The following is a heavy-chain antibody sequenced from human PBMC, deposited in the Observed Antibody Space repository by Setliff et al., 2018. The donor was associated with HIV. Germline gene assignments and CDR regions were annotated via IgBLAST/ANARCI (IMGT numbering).Heavy chain of an antibody. V-gene: IGHV5-51*01. CDR2: IYPGDSDT. D-gene: IGHD2-21*01. CDR3: ARRDGRSMNAFQI. Sequence: PGESLKISCKASAYTFTNYWIAWVRQTPGKGLEWMGIIYPGDSDTRYRPSFQNQITISADKSIATAYLQLNNLKASDTATYYCARRDGRSMNAFQIWGPGTMVTVS. CDR1: AYTFTNYW. J-gene: IGHJ3*01.